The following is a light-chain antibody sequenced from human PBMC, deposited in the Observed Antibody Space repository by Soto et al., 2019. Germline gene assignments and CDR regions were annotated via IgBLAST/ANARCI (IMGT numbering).Light chain of an antibody. Sequence: EIVLTQSPGTLSLSPGERATLSCRASQSVSGRYLAWYQQKPGQAPRLLIYGASSRATGISDRFSGSGSGTDFTLTISRLEPEDFAVYYCQQYGISPRTFGQGTKVEIK. V-gene: IGKV3-20*01. CDR1: QSVSGRY. J-gene: IGKJ1*01. CDR2: GAS. CDR3: QQYGISPRT.